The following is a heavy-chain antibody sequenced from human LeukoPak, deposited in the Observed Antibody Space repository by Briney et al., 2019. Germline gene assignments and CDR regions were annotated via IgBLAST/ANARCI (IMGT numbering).Heavy chain of an antibody. CDR1: GFTFSSYW. CDR3: ARGISQPPVAFDI. CDR2: IGTAGSGT. D-gene: IGHD6-13*01. V-gene: IGHV3-74*01. J-gene: IGHJ3*02. Sequence: PGGSLRLSCAASGFTFSSYWMHWVRQAPGKGLVWVSRIGTAGSGTTYADSVKGRFTISRDNAKNTVYLQINSLRAEDTAVYYCARGISQPPVAFDIWGQGTMVTVSS.